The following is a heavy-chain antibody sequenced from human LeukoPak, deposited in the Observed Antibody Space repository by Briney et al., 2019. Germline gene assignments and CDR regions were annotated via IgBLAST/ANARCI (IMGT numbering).Heavy chain of an antibody. CDR3: AMRWELHALDI. J-gene: IGHJ3*02. CDR1: GFTFSSYA. V-gene: IGHV3-23*05. D-gene: IGHD1-26*01. Sequence: GSLRLSCGASGFTFSSYAMTWVRQAPGKGLEWVSAITGSGSSTYYADSVKGRFTISRDNSKNTLYLQMNSLRAEDTAVYYCAMRWELHALDIWGQGTVVTVSS. CDR2: ITGSGSST.